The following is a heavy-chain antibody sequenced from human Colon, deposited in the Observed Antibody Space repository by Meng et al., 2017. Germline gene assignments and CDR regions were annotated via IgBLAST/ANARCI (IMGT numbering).Heavy chain of an antibody. V-gene: IGHV5-51*01. Sequence: GESLKISRKGSGYSFSSYWIGWVRQMPGKGPEWMGNIFPADSDTRYSPFFQGQVTISVDKSISTAYLQWSSLEAADSAIYYCARLRDYGDDRAFAYWGPGTLVTVSS. CDR1: GYSFSSYW. J-gene: IGHJ4*02. CDR2: IFPADSDT. CDR3: ARLRDYGDDRAFAY. D-gene: IGHD4/OR15-4a*01.